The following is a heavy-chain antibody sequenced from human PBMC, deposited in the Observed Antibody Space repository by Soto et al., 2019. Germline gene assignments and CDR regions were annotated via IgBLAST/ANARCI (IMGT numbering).Heavy chain of an antibody. CDR2: ISAYNGNT. CDR3: ARDSRLFWSGYLMEV. J-gene: IGHJ6*01. D-gene: IGHD3-3*01. Sequence: ASVKVSCKASGYTFTSYGIGWVRQAPGQGLEWMGWISAYNGNTNYAQKLQGRVTMTTDKSTSTAYMELRSLRSDDTAVYYCARDSRLFWSGYLMEVLGQGTTGNVSS. CDR1: GYTFTSYG. V-gene: IGHV1-18*01.